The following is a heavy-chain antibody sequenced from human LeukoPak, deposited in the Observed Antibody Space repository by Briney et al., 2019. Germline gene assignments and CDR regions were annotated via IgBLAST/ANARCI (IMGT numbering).Heavy chain of an antibody. CDR3: ARVFGAGYSDY. J-gene: IGHJ4*02. D-gene: IGHD4/OR15-4a*01. Sequence: PGGSLRLSCAASGFTSSIYSMNWVRQAPGKGLEWVSYISSSSSTILYADSVKGRFTISRDNAKNSLYLQMNSLRAEDTAVYYCARVFGAGYSDYWGQGTLVTVSS. V-gene: IGHV3-48*04. CDR2: ISSSSSTI. CDR1: GFTSSIYS.